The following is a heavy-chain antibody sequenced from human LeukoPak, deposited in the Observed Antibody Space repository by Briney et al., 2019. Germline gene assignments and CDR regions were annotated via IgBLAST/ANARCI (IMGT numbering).Heavy chain of an antibody. V-gene: IGHV1-24*01. CDR2: FDPQYGEG. CDR3: ATGAYTSGSFYFGDIFN. J-gene: IGHJ4*02. Sequence: GASVKVSCKVSGYILTELSIHWVRQAPGKGLEWMGGFDPQYGEGVYAQKFLGRVTMTEDTSRDTAYMELRSLSSDDTAVYYCATGAYTSGSFYFGDIFNWGQGTLVTVSS. D-gene: IGHD3-10*01. CDR1: GYILTELS.